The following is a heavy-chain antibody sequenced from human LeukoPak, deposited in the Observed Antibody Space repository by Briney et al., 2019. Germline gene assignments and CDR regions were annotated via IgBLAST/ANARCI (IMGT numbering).Heavy chain of an antibody. J-gene: IGHJ4*02. CDR3: ARGQRYSTGWYYFDY. CDR1: GFTFSSNY. CDR2: IYSGGST. D-gene: IGHD6-19*01. V-gene: IGHV3-66*01. Sequence: PGGSLRLSCAASGFTFSSNYMSWVRQAPGKGLEWVSVIYSGGSTYYADSVKGRFTISRDNSKNTLYLQMNSLRAEDTAVYYCARGQRYSTGWYYFDYWGQGTLVTVSS.